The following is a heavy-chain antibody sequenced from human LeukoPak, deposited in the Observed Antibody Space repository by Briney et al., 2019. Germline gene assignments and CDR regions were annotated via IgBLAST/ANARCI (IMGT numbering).Heavy chain of an antibody. Sequence: GESLKISCQGSRYSFTSYWINWGRQMPGKGLEWLGRIDPSDSYTNYSPSFQGHVTISADKSISTAYLQWSSLKASDTAMYYCATVTTIYYYYGMDVWGQGTTVTVSS. V-gene: IGHV5-10-1*01. CDR2: IDPSDSYT. J-gene: IGHJ6*02. CDR1: RYSFTSYW. D-gene: IGHD4-17*01. CDR3: ATVTTIYYYYGMDV.